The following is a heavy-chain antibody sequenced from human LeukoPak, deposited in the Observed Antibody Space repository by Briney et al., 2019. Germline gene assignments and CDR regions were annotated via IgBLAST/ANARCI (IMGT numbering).Heavy chain of an antibody. CDR3: ARDLYNSGNDAFDI. CDR1: GGTFSSYA. D-gene: IGHD5-18*01. J-gene: IGHJ3*02. CDR2: IIPIFGTA. Sequence: SVKVSCKASGGTFSSYAISWVRQAPGQGLEWMGGIIPIFGTANYAQKFQGRVTITADESTSTAYMELSSLRSEDTAVYYCARDLYNSGNDAFDIWGQGTMVTVSS. V-gene: IGHV1-69*13.